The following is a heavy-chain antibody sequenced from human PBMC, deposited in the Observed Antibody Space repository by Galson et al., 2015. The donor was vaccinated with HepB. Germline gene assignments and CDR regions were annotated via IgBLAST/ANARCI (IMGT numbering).Heavy chain of an antibody. V-gene: IGHV4-34*01. D-gene: IGHD6-13*01. J-gene: IGHJ4*02. Sequence: QPPGKGLEWIGDVDQSGTTNYNSSLKSRVTMSVDTSKNQFSLKLNSVTAADTAVYYCARGYSTTWANLKYWGQGTLVTVSS. CDR3: ARGYSTTWANLKY. CDR2: VDQSGTT.